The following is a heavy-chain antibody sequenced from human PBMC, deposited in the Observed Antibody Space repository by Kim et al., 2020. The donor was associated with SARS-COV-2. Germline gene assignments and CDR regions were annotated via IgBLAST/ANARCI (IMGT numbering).Heavy chain of an antibody. Sequence: SETLSLTCAVYGGSFSGYYWSWIRQPPGKGLEWIGEINHSGSTNYNPSLKSRVTISVDTSKNQFSLKLSSVTAADTAVYYCARGRISHCSSTSCRSGYYYGMDVWGPGTTVTVSS. CDR2: INHSGST. V-gene: IGHV4-34*01. CDR3: ARGRISHCSSTSCRSGYYYGMDV. D-gene: IGHD2-2*01. CDR1: GGSFSGYY. J-gene: IGHJ6*02.